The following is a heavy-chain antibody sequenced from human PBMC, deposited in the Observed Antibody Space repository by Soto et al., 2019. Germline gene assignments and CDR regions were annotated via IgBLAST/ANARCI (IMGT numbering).Heavy chain of an antibody. J-gene: IGHJ4*02. CDR3: ARGDSSGWDFDN. CDR2: ISGGSNSI. V-gene: IGHV3-48*02. D-gene: IGHD6-19*01. Sequence: EVQLVDSGGGLVQPGESLRLSCAASGFTFSSYGMNWVRQAPGKGLEWVSYISGGSNSIYYADSVKGRFTISRDNAKNSLYLQMNSLRDEDTAVYYCARGDSSGWDFDNWGQGTLVTVSS. CDR1: GFTFSSYG.